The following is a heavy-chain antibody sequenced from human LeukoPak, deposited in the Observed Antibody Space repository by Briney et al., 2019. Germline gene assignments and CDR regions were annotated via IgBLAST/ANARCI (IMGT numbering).Heavy chain of an antibody. D-gene: IGHD3-3*01. CDR2: IYYTGST. CDR1: GGSISSYY. V-gene: IGHV4-59*01. Sequence: SETLSLTCTVSGGSISSYYWSWIRQPPGKGLEFIGHIYYTGSTKYNPSLKSRVTISLDTSENQFSLKLTSVTTADTALYYCARYRPSESRSGQVTSLDYWGQGTLVTVSS. J-gene: IGHJ4*02. CDR3: ARYRPSESRSGQVTSLDY.